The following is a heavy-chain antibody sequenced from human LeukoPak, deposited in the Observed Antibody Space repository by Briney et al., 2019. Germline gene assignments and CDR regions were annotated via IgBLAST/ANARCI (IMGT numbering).Heavy chain of an antibody. CDR2: ISSNGGPT. Sequence: GGSLRLSCSASGFSFSSYAMHWVRQAPGKGLEYVSSISSNGGPTYYADSVRGRYTISRDNSKNTLYLQMSSLRTEDTAVYYCVKDRAVDYWGQGTLVTVSS. CDR1: GFSFSSYA. J-gene: IGHJ4*02. D-gene: IGHD3-10*01. V-gene: IGHV3-64D*06. CDR3: VKDRAVDY.